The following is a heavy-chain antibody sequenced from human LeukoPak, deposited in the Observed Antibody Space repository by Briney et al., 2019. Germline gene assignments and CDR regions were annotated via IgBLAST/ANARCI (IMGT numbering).Heavy chain of an antibody. J-gene: IGHJ4*02. CDR1: GFTFNDYA. V-gene: IGHV3-30-3*01. CDR3: ARDRLADY. CDR2: ISYDGSNK. Sequence: GGSLRLSCAPSGFTFNDYAMHWVRQAPGKGPEWVAVISYDGSNKYYADSVKGRFTISRDNSKNTLYLQMNSLRAEDTAVYYCARDRLADYWGQGTLVTVSS.